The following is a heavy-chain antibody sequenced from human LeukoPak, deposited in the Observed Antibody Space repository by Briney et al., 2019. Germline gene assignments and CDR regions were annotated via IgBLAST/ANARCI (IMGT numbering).Heavy chain of an antibody. CDR3: ARPEKSGYSPYVFDI. V-gene: IGHV3-48*01. D-gene: IGHD3-3*01. CDR1: GFTFSSYS. Sequence: GGSLRLSCAASGFTFSSYSMNWVRQAPGKGLEWVSYISPSSTIMYYADSVRGRFTISRDNAKNSLYLQMNSLRAEDAAVYYCARPEKSGYSPYVFDIWGRGTMVTVSS. CDR2: ISPSSTIM. J-gene: IGHJ3*02.